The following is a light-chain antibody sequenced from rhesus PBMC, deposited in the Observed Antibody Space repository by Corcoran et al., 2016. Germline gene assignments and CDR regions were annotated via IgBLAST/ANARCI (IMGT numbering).Light chain of an antibody. J-gene: IGKJ2*01. CDR2: YAS. CDR1: QSVSSN. V-gene: IGKV3-35*01. CDR3: QQYNNWNS. Sequence: EIVMTQSPATLSLSPGERATLSCRASQSVSSNLAWYQQKPGQAPRLLIYYASNRATGIPDRFSGSGFGTDFTLTISSLEPEDVGVYYCQQYNNWNSFGQGTKVEIK.